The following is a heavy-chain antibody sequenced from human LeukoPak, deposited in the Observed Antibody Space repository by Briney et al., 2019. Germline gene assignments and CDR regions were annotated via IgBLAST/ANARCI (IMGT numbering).Heavy chain of an antibody. D-gene: IGHD3-22*01. J-gene: IGHJ4*02. CDR3: ARVDYDSSGYESPYFDY. V-gene: IGHV1-3*01. CDR1: GYTFTSYA. Sequence: ASVKVSCKASGYTFTSYAMHWVRQAPGQRLEWMGWINAGNGNTKYSQKFLGRVTITRDTSASTAYMELSSLRSEDTAVYYCARVDYDSSGYESPYFDYWGQGTLVTVSS. CDR2: INAGNGNT.